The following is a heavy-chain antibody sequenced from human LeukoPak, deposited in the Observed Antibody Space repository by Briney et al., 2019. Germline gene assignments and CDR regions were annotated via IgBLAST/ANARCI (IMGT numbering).Heavy chain of an antibody. CDR1: GFTFSSYG. CDR3: ASAGWFGSFDMDV. CDR2: IRYDGSNK. V-gene: IGHV3-30*02. D-gene: IGHD6-19*01. Sequence: GGSLRLSCAASGFTFSSYGMHWVRQPPGKGLEWVAFIRYDGSNKYYADSVKGRFTISRDNSKNTLYLQVNSLRAEDTAVYYCASAGWFGSFDMDVWGKGTTVTISS. J-gene: IGHJ6*03.